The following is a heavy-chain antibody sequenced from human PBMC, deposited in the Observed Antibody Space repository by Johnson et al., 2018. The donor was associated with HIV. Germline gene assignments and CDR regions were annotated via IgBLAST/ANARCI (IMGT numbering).Heavy chain of an antibody. CDR1: GFIVSSNS. J-gene: IGHJ3*02. D-gene: IGHD3-10*01. CDR3: ARDFVAFGECTTFDI. Sequence: EVQLVESGGGLVQPGGSLRLSRPSSGFIVSSNSMSWVRQAPGKGLECVSRINSDGSSTCSADTVQGRFSISRDNSKNTLYLQMNSLRPEDTAVYYCARDFVAFGECTTFDIWGQGTLVTVSS. V-gene: IGHV3-66*02. CDR2: INSDGSST.